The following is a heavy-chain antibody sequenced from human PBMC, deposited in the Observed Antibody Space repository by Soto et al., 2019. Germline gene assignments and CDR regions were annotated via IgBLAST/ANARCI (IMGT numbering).Heavy chain of an antibody. D-gene: IGHD3-22*01. CDR3: ARAPYYYDSSGYYRDFDY. J-gene: IGHJ4*02. CDR1: GGSISSGDYY. CDR2: IYYSGST. V-gene: IGHV4-30-4*01. Sequence: PSETLSLTCTVSGGSISSGDYYWSWIRQPPGKGLEWIGYIYYSGSTYYNPSLKSRVTISVDTSKNQFSLKLSSVTAADTAVHYCARAPYYYDSSGYYRDFDYWGQGTLVTVSS.